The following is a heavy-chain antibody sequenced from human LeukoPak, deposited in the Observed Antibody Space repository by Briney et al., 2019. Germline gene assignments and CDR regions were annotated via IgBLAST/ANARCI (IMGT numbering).Heavy chain of an antibody. CDR2: INHSGST. V-gene: IGHV4-34*01. D-gene: IGHD3-10*01. CDR3: ARRGGDGSGSYYKA. Sequence: SETLSLTCAVYGGSFSGYYWSWIRQPPGKGLEWIGEINHSGSTNYNPSFKSRATISVDTSKNQFSLKLSSVTAADTAVYYCARRGGDGSGSYYKAWGQGTLVTVSS. J-gene: IGHJ5*02. CDR1: GGSFSGYY.